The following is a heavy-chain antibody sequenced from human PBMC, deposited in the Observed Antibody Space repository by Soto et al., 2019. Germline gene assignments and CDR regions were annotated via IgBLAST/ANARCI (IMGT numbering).Heavy chain of an antibody. CDR2: IYYSGST. CDR3: ARAVGSSGYYYHYYYGMDV. CDR1: GGSISSYY. Sequence: PSETLSPTCTVSGGSISSYYWSWIRQPPGKGLEWIGYIYYSGSTNYNPSLKSRVTISVDTSKNQFSLKLSSVTAADTAVYYCARAVGSSGYYYHYYYGMDVWGQGTTVTVSS. D-gene: IGHD3-22*01. V-gene: IGHV4-59*01. J-gene: IGHJ6*02.